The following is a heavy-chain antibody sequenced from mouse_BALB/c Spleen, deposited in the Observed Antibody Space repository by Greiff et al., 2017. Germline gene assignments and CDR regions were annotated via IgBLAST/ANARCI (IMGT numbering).Heavy chain of an antibody. D-gene: IGHD1-1*02. CDR1: GYTFTDYN. J-gene: IGHJ2*01. CDR2: IYPYNGGT. V-gene: IGHV1S29*02. Sequence: EVQLQQSGPELVKPGASVKISCKASGYTFTDYNMHWVKQSHGKSLEWIGYIYPYNGGTGYNQKFKSKATLTVDNSSSTAYMELRSLTSEDSAVYYCAREIWSDYFDYWGQGTTLTVSS. CDR3: AREIWSDYFDY.